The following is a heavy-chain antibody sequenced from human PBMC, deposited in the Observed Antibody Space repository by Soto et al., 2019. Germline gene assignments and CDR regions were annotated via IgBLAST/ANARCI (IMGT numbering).Heavy chain of an antibody. CDR1: GFAVSNNY. CDR2: VYSGGTT. V-gene: IGHV3-53*01. J-gene: IGHJ4*02. Sequence: GGSLRLSCVASGFAVSNNYMSWVRQAPGKGLEWVSVVYSGGTTYYADSVRGRFTVSRDDSKNTLFLQMSSLRAEDTAVYYCARAGSPFDSDSSGYWGFDHWGQGTLVSVSS. CDR3: ARAGSPFDSDSSGYWGFDH. D-gene: IGHD3-22*01.